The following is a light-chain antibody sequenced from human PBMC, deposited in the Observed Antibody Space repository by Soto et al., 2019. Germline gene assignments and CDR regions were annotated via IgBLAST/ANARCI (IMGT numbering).Light chain of an antibody. V-gene: IGKV3D-15*01. Sequence: RVMTHSPAPLSFSPGERAILSFMASQSVSSNLAWYQQKPGQAPRLLIYDASNRATGIPARFSGSGSGTEFNLTISSLQSEDFAVYFCQQYDDWLRLTFGGGTKVDIK. CDR1: QSVSSN. J-gene: IGKJ4*01. CDR3: QQYDDWLRLT. CDR2: DAS.